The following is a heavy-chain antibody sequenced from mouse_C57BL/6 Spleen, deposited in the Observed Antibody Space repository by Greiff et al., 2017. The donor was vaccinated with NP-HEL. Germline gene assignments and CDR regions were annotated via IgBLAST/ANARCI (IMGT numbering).Heavy chain of an antibody. Sequence: VQLQQSGPELVKPGASVKISCKASGYAFSSSWLNWVKQRPGKGLEWIGRIYPGDGDTNYIGKFKGKATLTADKSSSTAYMQLSSLTSEDSAVYFCAREGYYGSSPWFAYWGQGTLVTVSA. CDR2: IYPGDGDT. J-gene: IGHJ3*01. V-gene: IGHV1-82*01. CDR3: AREGYYGSSPWFAY. CDR1: GYAFSSSW. D-gene: IGHD1-1*01.